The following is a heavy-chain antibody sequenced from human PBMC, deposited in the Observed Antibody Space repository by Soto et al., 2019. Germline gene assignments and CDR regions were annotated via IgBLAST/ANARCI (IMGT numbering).Heavy chain of an antibody. D-gene: IGHD4-17*01. Sequence: GGSLRLSCAASGFTFSSYSMNWVRQAPGKGLEWVSSISSSSSYIYYADSVKGRFTISRDNAKNSLYLQMNSLRAEDTAVYYCARDHNYGDHGGDDYWGQGTRVTVSS. J-gene: IGHJ4*02. CDR3: ARDHNYGDHGGDDY. V-gene: IGHV3-21*01. CDR2: ISSSSSYI. CDR1: GFTFSSYS.